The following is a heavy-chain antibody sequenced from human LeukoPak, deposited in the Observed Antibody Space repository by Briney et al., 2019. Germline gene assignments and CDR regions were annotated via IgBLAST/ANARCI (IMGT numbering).Heavy chain of an antibody. CDR1: GGTFSSYA. D-gene: IGHD3-3*01. CDR2: IIPIFGAA. J-gene: IGHJ3*02. V-gene: IGHV1-69*05. CDR3: ARRVVLFMGQDNDAFDI. Sequence: SVKVSCKASGGTFSSYAISWVRQAPGQGLEWMGRIIPIFGAANYAQKFQGRVTITTDESTSTAYMELSSLRSEDTAVYYCARRVVLFMGQDNDAFDIWGQGTMVTVSS.